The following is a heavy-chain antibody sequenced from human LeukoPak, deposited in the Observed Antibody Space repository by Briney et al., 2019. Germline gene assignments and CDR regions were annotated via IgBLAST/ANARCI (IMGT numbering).Heavy chain of an antibody. CDR3: AKATVAAAGNFDY. D-gene: IGHD6-13*01. Sequence: GGSLRLSCAASGFTFDDYAMHWVRQAPGKGLEWVSGISWNSGSIGYADSVKGRFTIPRDNAKNSLYLQMNSLRAEDTALYYCAKATVAAAGNFDYWGQGTLVTVSS. V-gene: IGHV3-9*01. J-gene: IGHJ4*02. CDR1: GFTFDDYA. CDR2: ISWNSGSI.